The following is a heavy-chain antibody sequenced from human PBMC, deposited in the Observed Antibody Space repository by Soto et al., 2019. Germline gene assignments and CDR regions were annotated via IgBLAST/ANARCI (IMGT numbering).Heavy chain of an antibody. V-gene: IGHV3-49*03. CDR2: IRSKAYGGTT. D-gene: IGHD6-19*01. J-gene: IGHJ6*02. CDR1: GFTFGDYA. CDR3: TRVGYSSGQYYYYGMDV. Sequence: PGGSLRLSCTASGFTFGDYAMSWFRQAPGKGLEWVGFIRSKAYGGTTEYAASVKGRFTISRDDSKSIAYLQMNSLKTEDTAVYYCTRVGYSSGQYYYYGMDVWGQGTTVTVS.